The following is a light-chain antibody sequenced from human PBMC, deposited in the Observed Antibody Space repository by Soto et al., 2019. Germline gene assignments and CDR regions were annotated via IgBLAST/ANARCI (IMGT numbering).Light chain of an antibody. CDR2: KAS. J-gene: IGKJ2*01. CDR1: LSISTW. Sequence: DIQMTQSPSTLSASVGDRVTITCRAILSISTWLAWYQQKSGKAPKLLIYKASSLESGVPSRFSGSGSGTEFTLTISSLQPDDFATYFCQQYNSYRYTFGQGTKLEIK. V-gene: IGKV1-5*03. CDR3: QQYNSYRYT.